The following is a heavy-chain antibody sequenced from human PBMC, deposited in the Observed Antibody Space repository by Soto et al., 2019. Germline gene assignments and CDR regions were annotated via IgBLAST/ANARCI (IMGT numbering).Heavy chain of an antibody. V-gene: IGHV4-59*01. D-gene: IGHD6-19*01. CDR3: ARAYSSGWNPFDY. Sequence: PSETLSLTCPVSGGSISSYYWNWIRQPPGQGLEWIGYIYYSGSTNYNPSLKSRVTISVDTSKNQFSLKLRSVTAADTAVYYCARAYSSGWNPFDYWGQGTLVTVSS. CDR2: IYYSGST. CDR1: GGSISSYY. J-gene: IGHJ4*02.